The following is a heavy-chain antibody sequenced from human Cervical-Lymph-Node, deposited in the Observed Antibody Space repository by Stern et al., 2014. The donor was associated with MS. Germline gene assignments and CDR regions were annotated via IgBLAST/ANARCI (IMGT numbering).Heavy chain of an antibody. Sequence: QVQLVQSGAEVKKPGSSVKVSCQASGGIVRKYAISWVRQAPGQGLEWMGGISAIFGTTNYAQKFQGRLTVTADESTNTVYMELSSLRSEDTAVYYCAGSGTYYLSRIDYWGHGTLVTVSS. CDR3: AGSGTYYLSRIDY. J-gene: IGHJ4*01. CDR1: GGIVRKYA. V-gene: IGHV1-69*12. D-gene: IGHD3-10*01. CDR2: ISAIFGTT.